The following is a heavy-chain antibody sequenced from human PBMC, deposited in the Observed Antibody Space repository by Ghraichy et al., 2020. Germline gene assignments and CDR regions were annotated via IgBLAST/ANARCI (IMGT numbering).Heavy chain of an antibody. CDR1: GFTFSYYS. CDR2: ISSISTTT. Sequence: GGSLRLSCAASGFTFSYYSMHWVRQAPGKGPECVSYISSISTTTYYADSVEGRFTISRDNAKSSLYLQMNSLRDEDTAFYYCARGSDFYDATPPGPDYWGQGTLVTVSS. D-gene: IGHD2-15*01. CDR3: ARGSDFYDATPPGPDY. J-gene: IGHJ4*02. V-gene: IGHV3-48*02.